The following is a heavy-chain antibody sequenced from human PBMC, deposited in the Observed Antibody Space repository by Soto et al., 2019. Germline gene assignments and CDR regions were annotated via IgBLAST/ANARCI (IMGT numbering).Heavy chain of an antibody. V-gene: IGHV5-51*01. Sequence: PGAYVKISWEGCGYSFASYWIGWVRQMPGKDLEWMGIIYPGDSDTRYSPSFQGQVTISADKSLRTAYLQWTSLKASDTALYYCPSPRSFPLGFNYDRMDVCGEGATVTVSS. CDR1: GYSFASYW. CDR3: PSPRSFPLGFNYDRMDV. D-gene: IGHD2-2*03. J-gene: IGHJ6*04. CDR2: IYPGDSDT.